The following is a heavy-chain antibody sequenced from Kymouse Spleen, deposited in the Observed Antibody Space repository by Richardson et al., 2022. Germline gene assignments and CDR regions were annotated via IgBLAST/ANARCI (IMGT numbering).Heavy chain of an antibody. CDR1: GGSVSSGSYY. CDR2: IYYSGST. CDR3: ARGYSSGWYPYYFDY. V-gene: IGHV4-61*01. Sequence: QVQLQESGPGLVKPSETLSLTCTVSGGSVSSGSYYWSWIRQPPGKGLEWIGYIYYSGSTNYNPSLKSRVTISVDTSKNQFSLKLSSVTAADTAVYYCARGYSSGWYPYYFDYWGQGTLVTVSS. J-gene: IGHJ4*02. D-gene: IGHD6-19*01.